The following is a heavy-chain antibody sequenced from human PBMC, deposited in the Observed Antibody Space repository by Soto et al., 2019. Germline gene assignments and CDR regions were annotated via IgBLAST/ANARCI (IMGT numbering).Heavy chain of an antibody. J-gene: IGHJ6*02. CDR2: ISYDGSNK. CDR3: ASSLPPYYYYGMDV. V-gene: IGHV3-30-3*01. Sequence: QVQLVESGGGVVQPGRSLRLSCAASGFTFSSYAMHWVRQAPGKGLEWVAVISYDGSNKYYADSVKGRFTISRDNSKNTLYLQMNSLRAEDTAVYYCASSLPPYYYYGMDVWGQGTTVTVSS. CDR1: GFTFSSYA.